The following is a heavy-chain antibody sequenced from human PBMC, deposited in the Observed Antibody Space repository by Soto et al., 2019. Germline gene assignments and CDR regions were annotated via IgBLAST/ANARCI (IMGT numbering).Heavy chain of an antibody. J-gene: IGHJ1*01. CDR2: ISTDGNSQ. CDR3: AREDKSSGHAGTFQH. D-gene: IGHD6-25*01. CDR1: GFTFNIFP. V-gene: IGHV3-30-3*01. Sequence: QVQLVESGGGVVQPGRSLRLSCTASGFTFNIFPMHWVRQAPGKGLEWVAVISTDGNSQQYADSVKGRFTFSRDNSKNTVYLEMNTLRGDDTAIYYCAREDKSSGHAGTFQHWGQGTLVTVSS.